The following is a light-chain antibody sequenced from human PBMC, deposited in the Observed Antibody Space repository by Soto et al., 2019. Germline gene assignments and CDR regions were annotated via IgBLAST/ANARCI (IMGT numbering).Light chain of an antibody. Sequence: EIVLTQSPGTLSLSPGERATLSCRASQSVSSTYLAWYQQKPGPAPRLLIYGASSRASGIPDRFSGSGSGTDFTLTISRLDPEDFAVYYCQQYGRSSLTFGPGTKVDIK. CDR1: QSVSSTY. V-gene: IGKV3-20*01. CDR2: GAS. J-gene: IGKJ3*01. CDR3: QQYGRSSLT.